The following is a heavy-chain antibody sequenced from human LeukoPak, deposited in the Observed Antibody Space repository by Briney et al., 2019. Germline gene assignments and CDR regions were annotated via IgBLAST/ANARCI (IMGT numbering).Heavy chain of an antibody. V-gene: IGHV1-69*13. D-gene: IGHD2-15*01. Sequence: SVKVSCKASGGTFSSYAISGVRQAPGQGLEWMGGIIPIFGTANYAQKFQGRVTITADESTSTAYMDLGSLRSEDPAVFYCARGCGSGGSCWIFDYWGQGTLVTVPS. CDR3: ARGCGSGGSCWIFDY. CDR1: GGTFSSYA. CDR2: IIPIFGTA. J-gene: IGHJ4*02.